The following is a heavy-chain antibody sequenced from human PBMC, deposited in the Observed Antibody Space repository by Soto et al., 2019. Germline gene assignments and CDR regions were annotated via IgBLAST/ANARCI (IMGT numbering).Heavy chain of an antibody. CDR3: ARGGYYYDSSGTGGMDV. V-gene: IGHV3-33*01. CDR2: IWYDGSNK. Sequence: LRLSCAASGFTFSSYGMHWVRQAPGKGLEWVAVIWYDGSNKYYADSVKGRFTISRDNSKNTLYLQMNSLRAEDTAVYYCARGGYYYDSSGTGGMDVWGQGTTVTVSS. D-gene: IGHD3-22*01. J-gene: IGHJ6*02. CDR1: GFTFSSYG.